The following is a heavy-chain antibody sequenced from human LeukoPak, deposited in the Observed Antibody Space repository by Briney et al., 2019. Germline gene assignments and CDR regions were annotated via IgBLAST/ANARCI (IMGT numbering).Heavy chain of an antibody. J-gene: IGHJ4*02. CDR1: GFTFSSYW. V-gene: IGHV3-66*02. CDR2: IYSGGST. D-gene: IGHD5-12*01. CDR3: ARATRAVPFDY. Sequence: GGSLRLSCAASGFTFSSYWMSWVRQAPGKGLEWVSVIYSGGSTYYADSVKGRFTISRDNSKNTLYLQMNSLRAEDTAVYYCARATRAVPFDYWGQGTLVTVSS.